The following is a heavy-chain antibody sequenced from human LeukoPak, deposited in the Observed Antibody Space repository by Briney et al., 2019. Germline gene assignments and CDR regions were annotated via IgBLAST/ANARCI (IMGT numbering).Heavy chain of an antibody. J-gene: IGHJ4*02. V-gene: IGHV1-69*13. CDR1: GGTFSSYA. CDR2: IIPIFGTA. CDR3: AREVGLPYYFDY. D-gene: IGHD5-12*01. Sequence: ASVKVSCKASGGTFSSYAISWVRQAPGQGLEWMGGIIPIFGTANYAQKFQGRVTITADESTSTAYMELSSLRSEDTAVYYCAREVGLPYYFDYWGQGTLVTVFS.